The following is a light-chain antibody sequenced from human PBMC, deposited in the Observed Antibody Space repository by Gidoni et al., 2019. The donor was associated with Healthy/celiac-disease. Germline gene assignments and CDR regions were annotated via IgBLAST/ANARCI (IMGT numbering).Light chain of an antibody. CDR3: AAWDDSLNGHWV. J-gene: IGLJ3*02. V-gene: IGLV1-44*01. CDR1: SSNIGSNT. Sequence: QSVLTQPPSAPGTPGPRVTISCSGSSSNIGSNTVNCYQQLPGTAPKLLIYSNNQRPSGVPDRFSGSKSGTSASLAISGLQSEDEADYYCAAWDDSLNGHWVFGGGTKLTVL. CDR2: SNN.